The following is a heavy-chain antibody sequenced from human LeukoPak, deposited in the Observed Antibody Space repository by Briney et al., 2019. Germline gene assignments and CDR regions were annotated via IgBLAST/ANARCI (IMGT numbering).Heavy chain of an antibody. CDR1: GFTFSSYA. Sequence: PGGSLRLSCAASGFTFSSYAVSWVRQAPGKGLEWVSAISGSGGSTYYADSVKGRFTISRDNSKNTLYLQMNSLRAEDTAVYYCAKGGLSPHYYGSGSYVDYWGQGTLVTVSS. CDR2: ISGSGGST. J-gene: IGHJ4*02. V-gene: IGHV3-23*01. CDR3: AKGGLSPHYYGSGSYVDY. D-gene: IGHD3-10*01.